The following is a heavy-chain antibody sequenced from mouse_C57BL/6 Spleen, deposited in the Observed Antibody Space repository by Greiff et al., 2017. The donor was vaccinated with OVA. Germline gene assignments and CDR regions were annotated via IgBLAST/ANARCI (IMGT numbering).Heavy chain of an antibody. V-gene: IGHV5-17*01. Sequence: EVKLMESGGGLVKPGGSLKLSCAASGFTFSDYGMHWVRQAPEKGLEWVAYISSGSSTIYYADTVKGRFTISRDNAKNTLFLQMTSLRSEDTAMYYCARPLYYYGSSWGAMDYWGQGTSVTVSS. CDR2: ISSGSSTI. CDR1: GFTFSDYG. J-gene: IGHJ4*01. D-gene: IGHD1-1*01. CDR3: ARPLYYYGSSWGAMDY.